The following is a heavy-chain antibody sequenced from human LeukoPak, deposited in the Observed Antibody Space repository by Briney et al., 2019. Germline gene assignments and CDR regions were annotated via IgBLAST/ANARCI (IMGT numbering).Heavy chain of an antibody. V-gene: IGHV3-7*03. CDR1: GFTFSSYW. Sequence: GGSLRLSCADSGFTFSSYWMTWVRQAPGKGLEWVANINQDGSKKGHVDSVKGRFTISRDNAKKTLYLQMDSLRTDDTAVYYCTTDRGYSTLDDWGQGTLVAVSS. CDR2: INQDGSKK. CDR3: TTDRGYSTLDD. J-gene: IGHJ4*02. D-gene: IGHD3-10*01.